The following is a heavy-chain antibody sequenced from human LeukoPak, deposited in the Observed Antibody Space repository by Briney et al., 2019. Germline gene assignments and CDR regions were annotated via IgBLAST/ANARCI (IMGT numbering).Heavy chain of an antibody. V-gene: IGHV3-23*01. CDR3: ARYSSGWYLGY. Sequence: GGSLRLSCAASGFTFSSYGMSWVRQAPGKGLEWVSAISGSGGSTYYADSVKGRFTISRDNAKNSLYLQMNSLRAEDTAVYYCARYSSGWYLGYWGQGTLVTVSS. CDR2: ISGSGGST. J-gene: IGHJ4*02. D-gene: IGHD6-19*01. CDR1: GFTFSSYG.